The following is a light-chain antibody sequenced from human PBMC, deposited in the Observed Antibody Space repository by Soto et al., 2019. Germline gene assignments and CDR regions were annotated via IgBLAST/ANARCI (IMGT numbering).Light chain of an antibody. CDR2: GNT. CDR3: QTYDSSLSGYV. J-gene: IGLJ1*01. V-gene: IGLV1-40*01. CDR1: SSNLGAHYD. Sequence: QAVVTQPPSVSGATGQRGTISCTGSSSNLGAHYDVHWYQQLPGLTPKLLIYGNTNRPSGVPDRFSGSKSGTSASLAITGLQAEDEADYYCQTYDSSLSGYVFGTGTKLTVL.